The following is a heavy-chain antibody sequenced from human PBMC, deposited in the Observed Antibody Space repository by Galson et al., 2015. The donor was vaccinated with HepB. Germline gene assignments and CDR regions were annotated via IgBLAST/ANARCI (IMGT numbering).Heavy chain of an antibody. J-gene: IGHJ4*02. CDR3: ARDFLWQHLVPQDRRDY. CDR1: GFSLSAYS. CDR2: ISSQSWTI. V-gene: IGHV3-48*04. D-gene: IGHD2-21*01. Sequence: SLRLSCAVSGFSLSAYSMNWVRQAPGKGLEWVSYISSQSWTIYHADSVKGRFTISRDSAQNSLFLQMNRLRGENTAVYYCARDFLWQHLVPQDRRDYWGQGTLVTVSS.